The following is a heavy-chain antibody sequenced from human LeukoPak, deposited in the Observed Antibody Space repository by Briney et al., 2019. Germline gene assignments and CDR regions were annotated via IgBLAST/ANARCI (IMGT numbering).Heavy chain of an antibody. D-gene: IGHD4-17*01. J-gene: IGHJ6*02. Sequence: GESLKISCKGSGYSFTSYWIGWVRQMPGKGLEWMGITYPGDSDTRYSPSFQGQVTISADKSISTAYLQWSSLKASDTAMYYCARRNYGDKPFQYYYGMDVWGQGTTVTVSS. CDR3: ARRNYGDKPFQYYYGMDV. CDR2: TYPGDSDT. CDR1: GYSFTSYW. V-gene: IGHV5-51*01.